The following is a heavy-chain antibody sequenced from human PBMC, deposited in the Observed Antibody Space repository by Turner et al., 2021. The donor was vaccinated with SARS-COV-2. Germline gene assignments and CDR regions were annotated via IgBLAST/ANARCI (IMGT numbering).Heavy chain of an antibody. V-gene: IGHV3-30*18. CDR2: ISYDGSNK. D-gene: IGHD2-15*01. Sequence: QVRLVEAGGDEVQPGGSLRLSCAGSGSTRGSTFSDFGMHWVRQAPGKGLEWVAVISYDGSNKYYADSVKGRFTISRDNSKNTLYLQMNSLRAEDTAVYYCAKVVSPYCSGGNCYSSPAGYWGQGTLVTVSS. J-gene: IGHJ4*02. CDR3: AKVVSPYCSGGNCYSSPAGY. CDR1: GSTRGSTFSDFG.